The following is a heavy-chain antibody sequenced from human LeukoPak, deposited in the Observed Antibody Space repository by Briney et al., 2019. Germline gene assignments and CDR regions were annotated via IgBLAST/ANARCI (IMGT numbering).Heavy chain of an antibody. CDR2: IKQDGSEK. CDR3: ARVHVDIVVVPAASFTYYYYMDV. CDR1: GFTFSTYW. V-gene: IGHV3-7*02. J-gene: IGHJ6*03. D-gene: IGHD2-2*01. Sequence: GGSLRLSCAASGFTFSTYWMSWVRQAPAKGLEWVANIKQDGSEKYYVDSVKGRFTISRDNAKNSLYLQMNSLSAEDTAVYYWARVHVDIVVVPAASFTYYYYMDVWGKGTTVTISS.